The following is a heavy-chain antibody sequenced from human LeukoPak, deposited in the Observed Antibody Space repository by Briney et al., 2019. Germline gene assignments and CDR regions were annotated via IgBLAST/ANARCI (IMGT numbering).Heavy chain of an antibody. D-gene: IGHD2-2*01. CDR1: GYTFTGYY. CDR3: ARAAQIKKLGYCSSTSCRYYYYYYMDV. CDR2: INPNSGGT. Sequence: ASVTVSCKASGYTFTGYYMHWVRQAPGQGLEWMGWINPNSGGTNYAQKFQGRVTITRDTAISTAYMELSRLRSDDTAVYYCARAAQIKKLGYCSSTSCRYYYYYYMDVWGKGTTVTVSS. V-gene: IGHV1-2*02. J-gene: IGHJ6*03.